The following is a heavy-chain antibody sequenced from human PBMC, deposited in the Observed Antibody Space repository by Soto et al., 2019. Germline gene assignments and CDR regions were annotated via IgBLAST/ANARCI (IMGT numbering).Heavy chain of an antibody. J-gene: IGHJ4*02. Sequence: PGGSLSLSCAASGFTFSSDAMSWVRQARWKWLEWVSAISGSGGSTYYADSVKGRFTISRDNSKNTLYLQMNSLRAEDTAVYYCAKDSHPVKYYYDSSGFLGATHFDYWGQGTLVTVSS. CDR2: ISGSGGST. CDR3: AKDSHPVKYYYDSSGFLGATHFDY. V-gene: IGHV3-23*01. D-gene: IGHD3-22*01. CDR1: GFTFSSDA.